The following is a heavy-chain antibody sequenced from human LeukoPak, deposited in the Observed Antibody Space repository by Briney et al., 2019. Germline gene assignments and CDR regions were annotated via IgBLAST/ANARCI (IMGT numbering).Heavy chain of an antibody. V-gene: IGHV4-31*03. Sequence: TLSLTCTVSGGSISSGGYYWSWIRQHPGKGLEWIGYIYYSGSTYYNPSLKSRVTISVDTSKNQFSLKLSSVTAADTAVYYCAREQRQQLVHYFDYWGQGTLVTVSS. CDR3: AREQRQQLVHYFDY. CDR1: GGSISSGGYY. CDR2: IYYSGST. D-gene: IGHD6-13*01. J-gene: IGHJ4*02.